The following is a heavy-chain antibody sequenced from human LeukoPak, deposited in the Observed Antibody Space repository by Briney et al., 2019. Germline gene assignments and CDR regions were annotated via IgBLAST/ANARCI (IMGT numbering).Heavy chain of an antibody. CDR1: GGSITTGDYS. CDR2: VHYSGRT. D-gene: IGHD3-10*01. V-gene: IGHV4-30-4*07. J-gene: IGHJ6*03. CDR3: ARGVGSGSRFYYYMDL. Sequence: SETLSLTCTVSGGSITTGDYSWSWIRQPPGKGLHWIGYVHYSGRTYYNPSLKSRVTISVDMPKNQFSLRLSSVTAADTAIYYCARGVGSGSRFYYYMDLWGKGTTVTVSS.